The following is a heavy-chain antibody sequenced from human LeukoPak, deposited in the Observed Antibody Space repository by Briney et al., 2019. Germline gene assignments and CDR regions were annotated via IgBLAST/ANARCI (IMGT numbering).Heavy chain of an antibody. V-gene: IGHV4-39*01. CDR3: ARQERSGWYSYFQH. D-gene: IGHD6-19*01. J-gene: IGHJ1*01. CDR1: GGSISSSSYS. Sequence: SETLSLTCTVSGGSISSSSYSWGWIRQPPGKGLEWIGSIYYSGSTYYNPSLKSRVTISVDTSKNQFSLKLSSVTAADTAVYYCARQERSGWYSYFQHWGQGTLVTVSS. CDR2: IYYSGST.